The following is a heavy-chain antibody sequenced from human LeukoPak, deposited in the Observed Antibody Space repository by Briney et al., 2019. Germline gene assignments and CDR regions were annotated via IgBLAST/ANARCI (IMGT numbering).Heavy chain of an antibody. D-gene: IGHD3-10*01. J-gene: IGHJ4*02. CDR1: GFTFSSYS. CDR2: ISSSSSYI. V-gene: IGHV3-21*04. Sequence: GGPLRLSCAASGFTFSSYSMNWVRQAPGKGLEWVSSISSSSSYIYYADTVKGRFTISRDNAKNSLYLQMNSLRAEDTAVYYCVRDQELLWFGELSPNFDYWGQGTLVTVSS. CDR3: VRDQELLWFGELSPNFDY.